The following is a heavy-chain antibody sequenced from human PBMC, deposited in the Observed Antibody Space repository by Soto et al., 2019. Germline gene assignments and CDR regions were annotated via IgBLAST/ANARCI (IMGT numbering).Heavy chain of an antibody. CDR2: IIPILGTA. D-gene: IGHD3-10*01. V-gene: IGHV1-69*01. Sequence: QVQLVQSGAEVKKPGSSVKVSCKASGGTFSSYAISWVRQPPGQGLEWMGGIIPILGTANYAQKFQGRVTITADESTSTAYMELSSLRSEDTAVYYCARVGYGSGSYSHSPFGYWGQGTLVTVSS. CDR1: GGTFSSYA. J-gene: IGHJ4*02. CDR3: ARVGYGSGSYSHSPFGY.